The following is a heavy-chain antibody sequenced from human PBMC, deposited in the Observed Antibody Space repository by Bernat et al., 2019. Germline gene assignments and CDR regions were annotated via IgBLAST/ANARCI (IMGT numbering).Heavy chain of an antibody. CDR2: IWYDGSNK. CDR1: GFTFSSYG. V-gene: IGHV3-33*01. Sequence: QVQLVESGGGVVQPGRSLRLSCAASGFTFSSYGMHWVRQAPGKGLEWVAVIWYDGSNKYYADSVKGRFTISRDNSKNTLYLQMNSLRAEDTAVYDCARGGGIGSGWYFDYWGQGTLVTVSS. D-gene: IGHD6-19*01. J-gene: IGHJ4*02. CDR3: ARGGGIGSGWYFDY.